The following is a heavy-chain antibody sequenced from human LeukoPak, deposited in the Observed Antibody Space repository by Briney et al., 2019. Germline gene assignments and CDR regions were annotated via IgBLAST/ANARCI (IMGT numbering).Heavy chain of an antibody. CDR3: AAGPVRGGYYYMDV. J-gene: IGHJ6*03. CDR1: RFTFTSSA. Sequence: GTSVKVSCKASRFTFTSSAMQWVRQARGQRLEWIGWIVVGSGNTNYAQKFQERVTITRDMSTSTAYMELSSLRSEDTAVYYCAAGPVRGGYYYMDVWGKGTTVTVSS. D-gene: IGHD6-19*01. V-gene: IGHV1-58*02. CDR2: IVVGSGNT.